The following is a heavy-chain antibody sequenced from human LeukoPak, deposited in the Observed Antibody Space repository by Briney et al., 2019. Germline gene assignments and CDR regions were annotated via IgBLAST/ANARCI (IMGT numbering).Heavy chain of an antibody. CDR2: INHSGST. CDR3: AKSSYSIFDY. V-gene: IGHV4-34*01. D-gene: IGHD5-18*01. Sequence: PSETLSLTCAVCSVSFSGYYWSWIRQPPGKGLEYIGEINHSGSTNYSPSLKSRVTISVDTSKNQFSLKLSSVTAADTAVYYCAKSSYSIFDYWGQGTLVTVSS. CDR1: SVSFSGYY. J-gene: IGHJ4*02.